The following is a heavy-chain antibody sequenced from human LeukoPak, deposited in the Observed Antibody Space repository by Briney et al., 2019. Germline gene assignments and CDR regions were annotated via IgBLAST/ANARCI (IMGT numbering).Heavy chain of an antibody. CDR2: IFYTGST. J-gene: IGHJ4*02. Sequence: PSQTLSLTCTASGGSLDSGGNYWSWIRQHPGSGLEWIGYIFYTGSTFYNPSLQSRVTISIDTSKNQFSLNLTSVTAADSAVYFRARRPYCRGETCPAAVRFYFDSWGQGALVTVSS. CDR1: GGSLDSGGNY. CDR3: ARRPYCRGETCPAAVRFYFDS. V-gene: IGHV4-31*03. D-gene: IGHD2-21*01.